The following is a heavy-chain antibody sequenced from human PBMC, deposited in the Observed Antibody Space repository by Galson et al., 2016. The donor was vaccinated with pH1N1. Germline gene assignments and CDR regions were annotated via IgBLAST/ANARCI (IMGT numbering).Heavy chain of an antibody. CDR1: GFTFSSCG. J-gene: IGHJ3*02. V-gene: IGHV3-30*12. CDR2: ILYNGNDK. CDR3: ARDESGYGDSFPDVFDI. Sequence: SLRLSCAASGFTFSSCGINWVRQAPGKGLEWVGNILYNGNDKYYADSVKGRFTISRDSSMTTVHLQMISVTVEDTAVYFCARDESGYGDSFPDVFDIWGQGTMVTVSS. D-gene: IGHD4-17*01.